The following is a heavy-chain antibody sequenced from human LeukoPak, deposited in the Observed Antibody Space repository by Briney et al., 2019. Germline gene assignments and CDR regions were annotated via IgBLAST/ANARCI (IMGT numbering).Heavy chain of an antibody. Sequence: GRSLRLSCAASGFTFSSYAMHWVRQAPGKGLEWVAVISYDGSNKYYADSVKGRFTISRDNSKNTLYLQMNSLRAEDTAVYYCARERVAGTYWFNPWGQGTLVTVSS. CDR3: ARERVAGTYWFNP. V-gene: IGHV3-30*04. CDR1: GFTFSSYA. J-gene: IGHJ5*02. CDR2: ISYDGSNK. D-gene: IGHD6-19*01.